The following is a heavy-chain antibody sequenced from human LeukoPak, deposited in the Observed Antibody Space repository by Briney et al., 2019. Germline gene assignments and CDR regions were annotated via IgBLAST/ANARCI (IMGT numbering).Heavy chain of an antibody. J-gene: IGHJ4*02. D-gene: IGHD3-22*01. Sequence: GESLKISCKGSGYSFTSYWIGWVRQMPGKGLEWMGIIYPGDSDTRYSPSFQGQVTTSADKSISTAYLQRSSLKASDTAMYYCARRADSSGYYSNNPLYYFDYWGQGTLVTVSS. CDR2: IYPGDSDT. CDR3: ARRADSSGYYSNNPLYYFDY. CDR1: GYSFTSYW. V-gene: IGHV5-51*01.